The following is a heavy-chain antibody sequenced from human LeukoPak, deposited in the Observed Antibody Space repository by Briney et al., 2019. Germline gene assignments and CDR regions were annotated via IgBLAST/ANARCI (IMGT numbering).Heavy chain of an antibody. CDR1: GFTFSSYA. CDR3: AREYSRSSDY. CDR2: ISYDGSNK. V-gene: IGHV3-30-3*01. J-gene: IGHJ4*02. Sequence: GGSLRLSCAASGFTFSSYAMHWVRQAPGKGLEWVAFISYDGSNKYYADSVKGRFTISRDNSKNTLSLQVNSLRAEDTAIYYCAREYSRSSDYWGQGTLVTVSS. D-gene: IGHD6-6*01.